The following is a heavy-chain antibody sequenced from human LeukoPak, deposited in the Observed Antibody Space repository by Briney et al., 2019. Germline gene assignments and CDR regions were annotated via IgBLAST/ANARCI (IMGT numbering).Heavy chain of an antibody. CDR3: AREWSPAATQSYFDY. CDR1: GGSISSGDYY. V-gene: IGHV4-30-4*01. J-gene: IGHJ4*02. CDR2: IYYSGST. Sequence: SQTLSLTCTVSGGSISSGDYYWSWIRQPPGKGLEWIGYIYYSGSTYYNPSLKSRVTISVDTSKNQFSLKLSSVTAADTAVYYCAREWSPAATQSYFDYWGQGTLVTVSS. D-gene: IGHD2-15*01.